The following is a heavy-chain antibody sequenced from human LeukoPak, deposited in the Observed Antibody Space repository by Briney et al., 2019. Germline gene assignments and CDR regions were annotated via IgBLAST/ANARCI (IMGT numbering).Heavy chain of an antibody. Sequence: GGSLRLSCAASGFTFSSYGMHWVRQAPGKGLEWVAVISYDGSNKYYADSVKGRFTISRDNSKNTLYLQMNSLRAEDTAVYYCARGPQVAYYGMDVWGQGTTVTVSS. J-gene: IGHJ6*02. V-gene: IGHV3-30*03. CDR3: ARGPQVAYYGMDV. CDR2: ISYDGSNK. D-gene: IGHD5-12*01. CDR1: GFTFSSYG.